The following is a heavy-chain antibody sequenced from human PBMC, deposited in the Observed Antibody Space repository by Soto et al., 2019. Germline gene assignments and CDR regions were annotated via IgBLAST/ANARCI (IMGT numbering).Heavy chain of an antibody. CDR2: ISAYSGDS. CDR1: GYTFSTHG. CDR3: ARDEREYCSGASCPYFDY. D-gene: IGHD2-15*01. J-gene: IGHJ4*02. V-gene: IGHV1-18*01. Sequence: ASVKVSCKASGYTFSTHGISWVRQAPGQGLEWMGWISAYSGDSNYARKLQGRVTLTTDTSTSTAYMELRSRTSDDTAVYFCARDEREYCSGASCPYFDYWGQGTLVTVSS.